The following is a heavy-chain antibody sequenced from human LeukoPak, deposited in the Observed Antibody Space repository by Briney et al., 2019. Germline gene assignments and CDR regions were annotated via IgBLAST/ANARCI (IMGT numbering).Heavy chain of an antibody. Sequence: GGSLRLSCAASGFTFSSYWMSWVRQAPGKGLEWVANIKQDGSEKYYVDSVKGRFTISRDNAKNPLYLQMNSLRAEDTAVYYCARHLYYDILDEEYGMDVWGQGTTVTVSS. CDR3: ARHLYYDILDEEYGMDV. D-gene: IGHD3-9*01. V-gene: IGHV3-7*01. CDR1: GFTFSSYW. CDR2: IKQDGSEK. J-gene: IGHJ6*02.